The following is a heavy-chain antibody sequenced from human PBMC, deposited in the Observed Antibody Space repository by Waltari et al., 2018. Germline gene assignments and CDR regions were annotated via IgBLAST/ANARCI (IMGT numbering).Heavy chain of an antibody. CDR3: ARDPEDIVVVVAATVPDY. CDR1: YTFTGYY. V-gene: IGHV1-2*06. Sequence: YTFTGYYMHWVRQAPGQGLEWMGRINPNSGGTNYAQKFQGRVTMTRDTSISTAYMELSRLRSDDTAVYYCARDPEDIVVVVAATVPDYWGQGTLVTVSS. J-gene: IGHJ4*02. CDR2: INPNSGGT. D-gene: IGHD2-15*01.